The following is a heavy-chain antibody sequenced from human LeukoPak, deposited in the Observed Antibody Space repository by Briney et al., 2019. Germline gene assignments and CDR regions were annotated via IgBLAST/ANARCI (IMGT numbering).Heavy chain of an antibody. J-gene: IGHJ4*02. CDR2: INEDGSGT. V-gene: IGHV3-74*01. CDR1: GFTFSSYA. CDR3: ATVFEH. Sequence: GGSLRLSCAASGFTFSSYAMGWVRQAPGQGLVWVSRINEDGSGTSYADSVKGRFTISKDDAKNTVYLQMNSLRAEDTAVYYCATVFEHWGQGTLVTVSS.